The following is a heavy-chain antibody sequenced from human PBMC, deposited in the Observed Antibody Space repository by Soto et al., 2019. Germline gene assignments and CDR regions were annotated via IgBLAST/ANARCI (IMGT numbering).Heavy chain of an antibody. J-gene: IGHJ6*01. CDR2: INPSGGST. D-gene: IGHD6-13*01. CDR1: GYTFTSYY. V-gene: IGHV1-46*01. CDR3: AKDGPRQVYSSSRVVYYYYYYGMDV. Sequence: ASVKVSCKASGYTFTSYYMHWVRQAPGQGLEWMGIINPSGGSTSYAQKFQGGVTMTRDTSTSTVYMELSSLRSEDTAVYYCAKDGPRQVYSSSRVVYYYYYYGMDVWGQGTTVTVSS.